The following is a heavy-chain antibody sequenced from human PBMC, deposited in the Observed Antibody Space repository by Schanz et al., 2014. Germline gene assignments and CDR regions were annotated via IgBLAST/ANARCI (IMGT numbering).Heavy chain of an antibody. D-gene: IGHD2-21*01. CDR3: ARDSDRHVIVGHYGLDV. CDR2: IYSGGST. CDR1: GFTVSSNY. V-gene: IGHV3-66*01. J-gene: IGHJ6*02. Sequence: EVQLVESGGGLVQPGGSLRLSCAASGFTVSSNYMSWVRQAPGKGLEWVSVIYSGGSTYYADSVKGRFAITRDTSKNTVSLEMNSLRIEDTAVYHCARDSDRHVIVGHYGLDVWGQGTTVIVS.